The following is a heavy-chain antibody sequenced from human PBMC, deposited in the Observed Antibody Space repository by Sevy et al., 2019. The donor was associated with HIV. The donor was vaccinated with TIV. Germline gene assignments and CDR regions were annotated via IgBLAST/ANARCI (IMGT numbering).Heavy chain of an antibody. CDR1: GFPFSKYS. D-gene: IGHD2-8*01. J-gene: IGHJ4*02. CDR3: AREGCTKPHDY. V-gene: IGHV3-23*01. Sequence: GGSLRLSCAASGFPFSKYSMSWIRQTPGKGLEWVSTFSFGCGKINYADSVKGRFTISRDDSRNTFYLQMNSLRAEDTAIYYCAREGCTKPHDYWGQRTVVTVSS. CDR2: FSFGCGKI.